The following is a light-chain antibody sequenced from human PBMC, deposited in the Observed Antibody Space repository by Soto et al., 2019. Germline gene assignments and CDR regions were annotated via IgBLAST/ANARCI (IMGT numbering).Light chain of an antibody. V-gene: IGKV3-15*01. CDR1: HRVSSY. Sequence: EIVMTQSPATLSLSPGERATLSLRASHRVSSYLAWYQQKPGQAPRLLIYATSTRATGIPARFSGSGSGTEFTLTISSLQSEDFAVYYCQQYNNWPLTFGGGTKVDTK. CDR3: QQYNNWPLT. CDR2: ATS. J-gene: IGKJ4*01.